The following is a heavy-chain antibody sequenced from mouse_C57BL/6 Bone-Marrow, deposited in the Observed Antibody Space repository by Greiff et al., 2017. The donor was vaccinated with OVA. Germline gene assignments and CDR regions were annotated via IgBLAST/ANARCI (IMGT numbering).Heavy chain of an antibody. D-gene: IGHD1-1*01. CDR1: GYTFTSSW. V-gene: IGHV1-53*01. CDR3: ARWTTLYAMDY. J-gene: IGHJ4*01. Sequence: QVQLQQPGTELVKPGASVKLSCKASGYTFTSSWMHRVKQRPGQGLEWIGNINPSNGGPNYNEKVKSKATLTVDKSSSTAYMQLSSLTSEDSAVDDCARWTTLYAMDYWGQGTSVTVSA. CDR2: INPSNGGP.